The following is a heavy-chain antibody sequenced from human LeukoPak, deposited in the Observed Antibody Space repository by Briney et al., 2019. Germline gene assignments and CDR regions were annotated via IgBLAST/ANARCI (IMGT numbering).Heavy chain of an antibody. CDR1: GNTFTRYY. Sequence: ASVKVSCKASGNTFTRYYMHWVRQAPGQGLEWMGIIKPSGGSTSYAQKFQGRVTMTRDTSTSTVYMELSSLRSEDRAVYYCARGGLGYSGPYDAFDIWGQGTMVTVSS. CDR2: IKPSGGST. J-gene: IGHJ3*02. CDR3: ARGGLGYSGPYDAFDI. V-gene: IGHV1-46*01. D-gene: IGHD5-12*01.